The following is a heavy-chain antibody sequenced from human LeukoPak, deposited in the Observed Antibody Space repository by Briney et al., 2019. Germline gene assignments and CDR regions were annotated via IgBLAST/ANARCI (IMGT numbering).Heavy chain of an antibody. CDR1: GYSFTSYW. J-gene: IGHJ4*02. Sequence: GESLKISXKGSGYSFTSYWIGWVLQMPGKGLEWMGIIYPGDSDTRYSPSFQGQVTISADKSISTAYLQWSSLKASDTAVYYCARPYSSSSVLVDYWGQGTLVTVSS. V-gene: IGHV5-51*01. CDR2: IYPGDSDT. CDR3: ARPYSSSSVLVDY. D-gene: IGHD6-6*01.